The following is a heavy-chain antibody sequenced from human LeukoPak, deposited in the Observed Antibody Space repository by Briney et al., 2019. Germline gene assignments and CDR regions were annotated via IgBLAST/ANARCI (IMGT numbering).Heavy chain of an antibody. Sequence: QTLSLTCAISGDSVSSNSVTWNWISQSPSRGLEWLVRSYYRTTWYNDYAVSVRGRITVNPDTSKNQFSLHLNSVTPEDTAVYYCARRLTQYDCFDPWGQGILVTVSS. CDR3: ARRLTQYDCFDP. V-gene: IGHV6-1*01. CDR1: GDSVSSNSVT. D-gene: IGHD2-2*01. J-gene: IGHJ5*02. CDR2: SYYRTTWYN.